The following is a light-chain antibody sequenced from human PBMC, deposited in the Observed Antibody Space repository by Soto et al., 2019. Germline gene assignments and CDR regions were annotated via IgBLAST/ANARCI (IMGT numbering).Light chain of an antibody. V-gene: IGLV1-44*01. CDR3: AAWDDSLNGVV. CDR1: SSNIGSNT. Sequence: QPVLTQPPSASGTPGQRVTISCSGSSSNIGSNTVNWYQQLPGTAPKLLIYSNNQRPSGVPDRFSGSKSGTSASLAISGLPSKDEADYHCAAWDDSLNGVVFGGGTKLTVL. J-gene: IGLJ2*01. CDR2: SNN.